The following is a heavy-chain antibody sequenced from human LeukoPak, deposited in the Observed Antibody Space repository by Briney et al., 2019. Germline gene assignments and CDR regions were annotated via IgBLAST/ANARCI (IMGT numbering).Heavy chain of an antibody. CDR2: IYYSGGT. J-gene: IGHJ5*01. Sequence: PSETLSLTCTVSGGSMTSYYWSWIRQPPGKGLEWIAYIYYSGGTNYIPSLKSRVTISVNTSKNQFSLKLSSVTAADTAVYYCARHARSTFSTSWYDSWGQGTLVTVSS. D-gene: IGHD2-2*01. CDR1: GGSMTSYY. V-gene: IGHV4-59*08. CDR3: ARHARSTFSTSWYDS.